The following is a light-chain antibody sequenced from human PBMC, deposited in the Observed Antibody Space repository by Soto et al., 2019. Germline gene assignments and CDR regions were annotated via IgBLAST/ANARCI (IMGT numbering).Light chain of an antibody. CDR2: VVS. CDR1: TTDVGGYNY. Sequence: QSALTQPPSASGSPGQSVTISCTGTTTDVGGYNYVSWYQQHPGKAPKLMMFVVSERPSGVPDRFSGSKFGNTAYLTVSGLQAEDEADYYCASYGGNNNLLFGGGTQLTVL. V-gene: IGLV2-8*01. CDR3: ASYGGNNNLL. J-gene: IGLJ2*01.